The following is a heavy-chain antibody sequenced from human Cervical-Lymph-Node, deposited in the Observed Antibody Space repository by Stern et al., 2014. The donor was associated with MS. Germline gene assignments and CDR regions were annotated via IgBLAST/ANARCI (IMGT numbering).Heavy chain of an antibody. CDR2: IYPDDSDT. J-gene: IGHJ4*02. Sequence: MQLVQSGAEVKKPGESVKISCKGVGYNFANYWIGWGRQKPGKGLGWMGIIYPDDSDTRYSPSFQGQVTFSADKSISAAYLQWSSLKASDTAIYYCATTSGYSFNYFDHWGQGTLVTVSS. CDR3: ATTSGYSFNYFDH. CDR1: GYNFANYW. D-gene: IGHD3-22*01. V-gene: IGHV5-51*01.